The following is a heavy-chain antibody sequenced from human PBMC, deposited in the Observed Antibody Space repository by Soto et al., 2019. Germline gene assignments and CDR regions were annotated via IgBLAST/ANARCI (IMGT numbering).Heavy chain of an antibody. CDR1: GYSFTSYW. Sequence: PGESLKISCKGSGYSFTSYWIGWVRQMPGKGLEWMGIIYPGDSDTRYSPSFQGQVTISADKSISTAYLQWSSLKASDTAMYYCARAGAARGYYYYYGMDVWGQGTTVTVSS. J-gene: IGHJ6*02. D-gene: IGHD1-26*01. V-gene: IGHV5-51*01. CDR3: ARAGAARGYYYYYGMDV. CDR2: IYPGDSDT.